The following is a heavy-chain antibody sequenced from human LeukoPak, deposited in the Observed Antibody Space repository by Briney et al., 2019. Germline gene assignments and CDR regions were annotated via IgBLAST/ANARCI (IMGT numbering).Heavy chain of an antibody. CDR2: INHSGST. CDR3: YRTWRWPPAGPPPALLEH. CDR1: GGSFSGYY. D-gene: IGHD6-19*01. J-gene: IGHJ4*02. V-gene: IGHV4-34*01. Sequence: PSETLSLTCAVYGGSFSGYYWSWIRQPPGKGLEWIGEINHSGSTNYNPSLKSRVTISVDTSKNQFSLKLSSVTAADTAVYYCYRTWRWPPAGPPPALLEHLGPGNLVNVSS.